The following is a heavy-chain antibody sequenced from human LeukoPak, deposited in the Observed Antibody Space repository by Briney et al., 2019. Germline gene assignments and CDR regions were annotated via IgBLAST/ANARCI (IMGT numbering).Heavy chain of an antibody. J-gene: IGHJ6*03. CDR3: AKGNYYYMDV. CDR2: ISWDGGST. Sequence: PGGSLRLSCAASGFTFDEYTMHWVRQAPGKCLEWVCLISWDGGSTYYADSVKGRFTISRDNSKNSLYLQMNSLRTEDTALYYCAKGNYYYMDVWGKGTTVTVSS. CDR1: GFTFDEYT. V-gene: IGHV3-43*01.